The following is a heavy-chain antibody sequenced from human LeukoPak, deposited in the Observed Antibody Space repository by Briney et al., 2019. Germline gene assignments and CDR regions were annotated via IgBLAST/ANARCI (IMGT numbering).Heavy chain of an antibody. Sequence: SVKVSCKASGFTFTSSAMQWVRQARGQRLEWTGWIVVGSGNTNYAQKFQERVTITRDMSTSTAYMELSSLRSEDTAVYYCAARAAAGTMGDYWGQGTLVTVSS. CDR2: IVVGSGNT. CDR1: GFTFTSSA. V-gene: IGHV1-58*02. D-gene: IGHD6-13*01. CDR3: AARAAAGTMGDY. J-gene: IGHJ4*02.